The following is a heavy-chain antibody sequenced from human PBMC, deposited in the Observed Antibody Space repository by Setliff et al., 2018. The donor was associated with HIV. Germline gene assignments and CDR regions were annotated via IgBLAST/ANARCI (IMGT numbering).Heavy chain of an antibody. CDR2: IIPIFGTA. Sequence: ASVKVSCKASGGTFSSYAISWVRQAPGQGLEWMGRIIPIFGTANYAQKFQGRVTITADKSTSTAYMELSSLRSEDTAVYYCARVESGDAFDIWGQGTMVTVSS. J-gene: IGHJ3*02. V-gene: IGHV1-69*06. CDR1: GGTFSSYA. D-gene: IGHD1-1*01. CDR3: ARVESGDAFDI.